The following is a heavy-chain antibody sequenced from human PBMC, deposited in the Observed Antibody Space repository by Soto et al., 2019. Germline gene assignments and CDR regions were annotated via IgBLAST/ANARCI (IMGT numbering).Heavy chain of an antibody. Sequence: HPGGSLRLSCAASGFTFSSYWMHWVRQAPGKGLVWVSRINSDGSSTSYADSVKGRFTISRDNAKNTLYLQMNSLRAEDTAVYYCAREDGYCSSTRCYAWFDPWGQGTLVTGSS. CDR1: GFTFSSYW. D-gene: IGHD2-2*01. CDR3: AREDGYCSSTRCYAWFDP. J-gene: IGHJ5*02. V-gene: IGHV3-74*01. CDR2: INSDGSST.